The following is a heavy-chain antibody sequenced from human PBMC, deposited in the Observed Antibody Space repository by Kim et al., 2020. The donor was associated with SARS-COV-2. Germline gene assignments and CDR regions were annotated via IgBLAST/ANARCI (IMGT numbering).Heavy chain of an antibody. D-gene: IGHD2-15*01. J-gene: IGHJ4*02. CDR3: ATRRSCSGGTCYGLDY. Sequence: SVKGRFSISRDNSKNTLYLQMNSLRAEDTALYYCATRRSCSGGTCYGLDYWGQGNLVTVSS. V-gene: IGHV3-23*01.